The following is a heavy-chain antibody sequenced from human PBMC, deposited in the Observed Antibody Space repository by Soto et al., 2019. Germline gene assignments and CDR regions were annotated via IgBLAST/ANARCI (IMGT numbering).Heavy chain of an antibody. D-gene: IGHD3-10*01. CDR1: GGSFSGYY. Sequence: SETLSLTCAVYGGSFSGYYWSWIRQPPGKGLEWIGEINHSGSTNYNPSLKSRVTISVDTSKNQFSLKLSSVTAADTAVYYCARPSGFGELAPFDYWGQGTLVTVPQ. CDR2: INHSGST. J-gene: IGHJ4*02. V-gene: IGHV4-34*01. CDR3: ARPSGFGELAPFDY.